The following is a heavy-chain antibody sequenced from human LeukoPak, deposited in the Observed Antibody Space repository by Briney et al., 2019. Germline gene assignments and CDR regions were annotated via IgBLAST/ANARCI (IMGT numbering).Heavy chain of an antibody. V-gene: IGHV1-18*01. CDR1: GYTFNSYG. CDR3: ARQVLIVGGRYGMDV. CDR2: ISPYRGDT. J-gene: IGHJ6*02. D-gene: IGHD3-22*01. Sequence: ASVTVSCKASGYTFNSYGISWVRQAPGQGLEWMGWISPYRGDTEYAQKIQGRVSMTTDTSTSTAYMELRSLRSDDPAVYYCARQVLIVGGRYGMDVWGQGTTVTVSS.